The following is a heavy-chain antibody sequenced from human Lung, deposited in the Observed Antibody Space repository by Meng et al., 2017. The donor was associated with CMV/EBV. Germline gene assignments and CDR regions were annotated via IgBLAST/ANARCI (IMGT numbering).Heavy chain of an antibody. V-gene: IGHV3-9*01. D-gene: IGHD1-1*01. CDR3: ASWNDIDDYMYSFDY. J-gene: IGHJ4*02. CDR1: GLLFDDYA. Sequence: GGSLRLXCAASGLLFDDYAMHWVRQAPGKGLEWVSGISWNSGSIGYADSVKGRFTISRDNARSSLYLQMNSLRPEDTAVYYCASWNDIDDYMYSFDYWGQGXLVTVSS. CDR2: ISWNSGSI.